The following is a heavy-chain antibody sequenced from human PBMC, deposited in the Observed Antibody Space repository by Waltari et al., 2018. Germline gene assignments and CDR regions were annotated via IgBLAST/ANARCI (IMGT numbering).Heavy chain of an antibody. Sequence: QVQLQQWGAGLLKPSETLSLTCAVYGGSFSGYYWSWIRQPPGKGLEWIGEINHSGSTNYNPSLKSRVTISVDTSKNQFSLKLSSVTAADTAVYYCAREIPWSGYSFDYWGQGTLVIVSS. CDR3: AREIPWSGYSFDY. CDR2: INHSGST. D-gene: IGHD3-3*01. J-gene: IGHJ4*02. V-gene: IGHV4-34*01. CDR1: GGSFSGYY.